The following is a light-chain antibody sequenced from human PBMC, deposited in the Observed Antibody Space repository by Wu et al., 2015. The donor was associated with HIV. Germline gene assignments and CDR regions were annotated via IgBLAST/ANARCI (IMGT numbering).Light chain of an antibody. CDR1: QNIKTN. V-gene: IGKV3-15*01. CDR2: GAS. J-gene: IGKJ2*01. Sequence: EIVMTQSPATLSVSPGEGAILSCRASQNIKTNLAWYQQKPGQAPRLLIYGASNRATGIPARFSGGGSGTEFTLSISSMQSEDFAVYFCQQYHNWPPKTFGQGTKVEIK. CDR3: QQYHNWPPKT.